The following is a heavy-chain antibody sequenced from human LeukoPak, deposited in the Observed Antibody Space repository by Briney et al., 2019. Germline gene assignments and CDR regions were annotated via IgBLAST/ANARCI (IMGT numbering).Heavy chain of an antibody. Sequence: SSETLSLTCTVSGGSISSGDYYWSWIRQPPGKGLEWIGYIYYSGSTYYNPSLKSRVTISVDTSKNQFSLKLSSVTAADTAVYDCAREYGDYVSWYFDLWGRGTLVTVSS. D-gene: IGHD4-17*01. CDR3: AREYGDYVSWYFDL. V-gene: IGHV4-30-4*01. CDR1: GGSISSGDYY. CDR2: IYYSGST. J-gene: IGHJ2*01.